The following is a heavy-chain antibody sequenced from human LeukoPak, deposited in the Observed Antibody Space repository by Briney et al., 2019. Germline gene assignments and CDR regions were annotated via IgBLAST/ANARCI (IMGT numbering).Heavy chain of an antibody. CDR3: TRLSHHPGGYYYDSSGYYYEDWYFDY. J-gene: IGHJ4*02. Sequence: SETLSLTCTVSGGSISSYYWSWIRQPAGKGLEWIGRIYTSGSTNYNPSLKSRVTMSVDTSKNQFSLKLSSVTAEDTAVYYCTRLSHHPGGYYYDSSGYYYEDWYFDYWGQGTLVTVSS. V-gene: IGHV4-4*07. CDR2: IYTSGST. D-gene: IGHD3-22*01. CDR1: GGSISSYY.